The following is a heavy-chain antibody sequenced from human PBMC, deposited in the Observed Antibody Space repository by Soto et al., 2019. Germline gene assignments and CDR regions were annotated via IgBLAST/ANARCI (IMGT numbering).Heavy chain of an antibody. CDR2: ISSSSNTI. J-gene: IGHJ4*02. Sequence: GGSLRLSCAASGFTFSSYSMKWVRQAPGKGLEWVSYISSSSNTIYYADSVKGRFTISRDNAKNSLYLQMNSLRAEDTAVYYCARDRKGYSYGNDYWGQGTLVTVSS. CDR1: GFTFSSYS. D-gene: IGHD5-18*01. CDR3: ARDRKGYSYGNDY. V-gene: IGHV3-48*01.